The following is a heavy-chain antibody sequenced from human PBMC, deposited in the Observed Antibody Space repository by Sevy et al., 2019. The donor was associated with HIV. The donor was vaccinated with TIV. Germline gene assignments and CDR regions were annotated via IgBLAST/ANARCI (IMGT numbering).Heavy chain of an antibody. Sequence: SETLSLTCTVSGGSINIYSWNWIRQPPGKGLEWIGYIYYIGSTNYNPSLKSRVTISVDTSKIQFSLKLSSVTAADTAVYYCASEKGTVTTLSAFDIWGQRTMVTVSS. D-gene: IGHD4-17*01. J-gene: IGHJ3*02. CDR1: GGSINIYS. V-gene: IGHV4-59*01. CDR3: ASEKGTVTTLSAFDI. CDR2: IYYIGST.